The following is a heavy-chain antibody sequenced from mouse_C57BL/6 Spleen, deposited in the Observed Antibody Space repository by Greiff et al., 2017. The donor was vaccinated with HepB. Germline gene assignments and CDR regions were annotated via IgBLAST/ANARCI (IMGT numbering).Heavy chain of an antibody. V-gene: IGHV1-64*01. J-gene: IGHJ4*01. CDR3: ARAGWITTRYYAMDY. CDR2: IHPNSGTT. CDR1: GYTFTSYW. D-gene: IGHD2-4*01. Sequence: VQLQQPGAELVKPGASVKLSCKASGYTFTSYWMHWVKQRPGQGLEWIGMIHPNSGTTNYNEKFKSKATLTVDKSSSTAYMQLSSLTSEDSAVYYCARAGWITTRYYAMDYWGQGTSVTVSS.